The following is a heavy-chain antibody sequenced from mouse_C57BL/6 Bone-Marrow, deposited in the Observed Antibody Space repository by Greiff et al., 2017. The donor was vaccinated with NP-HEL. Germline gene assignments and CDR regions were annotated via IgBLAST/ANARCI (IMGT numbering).Heavy chain of an antibody. CDR1: GFTFTDYY. CDR3: ARYRYDAMDY. V-gene: IGHV7-3*01. Sequence: EVKLMESGGGLVQPGGSLSLSCAASGFTFTDYYMSWVRQPPGKALEWLGFIRNKANGYTTEYSASVKGRFTISRDNSQSILYLQMNARRAEDSATYYCARYRYDAMDYWGQGTSVTVSS. J-gene: IGHJ4*01. CDR2: IRNKANGYTT.